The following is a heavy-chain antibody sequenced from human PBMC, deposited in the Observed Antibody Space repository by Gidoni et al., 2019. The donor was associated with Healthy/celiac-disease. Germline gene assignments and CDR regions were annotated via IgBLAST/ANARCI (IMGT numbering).Heavy chain of an antibody. Sequence: GSISSYYWRWIRQPPGKGLEWIGYIYYSGSTNYNPSLKSRVTISVDTSKNQFSLKLSSVTAADTAVYYCARMTTVTTDYYYYYGMDVWGQGTTVTLS. CDR3: ARMTTVTTDYYYYYGMDV. CDR1: GSISSYY. J-gene: IGHJ6*02. D-gene: IGHD4-17*01. V-gene: IGHV4-59*01. CDR2: IYYSGST.